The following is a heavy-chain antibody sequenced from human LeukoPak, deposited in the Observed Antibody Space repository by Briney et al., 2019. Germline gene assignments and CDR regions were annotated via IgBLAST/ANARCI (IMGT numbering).Heavy chain of an antibody. V-gene: IGHV3-11*06. CDR2: ITSSSSST. Sequence: GGSLRLSCAASGFTFSDYYMSWIRQAPGKGLEWVSYITSSSSSTDYADSVKGRFTISRDNAKNSLYLQMNSLRAEDTAVYYCARGESGYCSGGSCHYFFDYWGQGTLVTVSP. J-gene: IGHJ4*02. CDR1: GFTFSDYY. CDR3: ARGESGYCSGGSCHYFFDY. D-gene: IGHD2-15*01.